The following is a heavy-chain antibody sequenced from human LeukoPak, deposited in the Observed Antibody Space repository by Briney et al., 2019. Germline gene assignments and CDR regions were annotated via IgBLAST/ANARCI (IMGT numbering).Heavy chain of an antibody. CDR1: GFTFSSYA. CDR2: ISYDGSNK. V-gene: IGHV3-30-3*01. D-gene: IGHD5-24*01. J-gene: IGHJ6*02. CDR3: ARVGWLQSLSYGRDV. Sequence: GGSLRLSCAASGFTFSSYAMHWVRQAPGKGLEWVAVISYDGSNKYYADSVKGRFTISRDNSKNTLYLQMNSLRAEDTAVYYCARVGWLQSLSYGRDVWGQGTRVTVSS.